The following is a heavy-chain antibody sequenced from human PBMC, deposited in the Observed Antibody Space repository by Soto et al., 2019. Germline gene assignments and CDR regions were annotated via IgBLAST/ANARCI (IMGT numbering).Heavy chain of an antibody. V-gene: IGHV4-61*01. CDR2: IYSSGDS. Sequence: SDTLSLTCTVLGTFLNSGTNFWNWVRQPPVKALEWIGYIYSSGDSKYIASLLSRVTISQDKSNNQLSLEMYSLTASDTAMYKCAGDWGPYWFEPCRQGIQVTVCS. CDR1: GTFLNSGTNF. J-gene: IGHJ5*02. CDR3: AGDWGPYWFEP. D-gene: IGHD7-27*01.